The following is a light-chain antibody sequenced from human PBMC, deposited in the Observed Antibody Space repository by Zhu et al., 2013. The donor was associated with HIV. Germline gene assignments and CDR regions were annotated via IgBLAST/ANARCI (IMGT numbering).Light chain of an antibody. V-gene: IGLV2-14*01. CDR3: CSYAGSSAFVL. CDR2: EVS. CDR1: SSDVGGYDY. J-gene: IGLJ2*01. Sequence: QSALTQPASVSGSPGQSITISCTGTSSDVGGYDYVSWYQHHPGRAPKLMIYEVSKRPSGVPDRFSGSKSGNTASLTISGLQADDEADYFCCSYAGSSAFVLFGGGTRLTVL.